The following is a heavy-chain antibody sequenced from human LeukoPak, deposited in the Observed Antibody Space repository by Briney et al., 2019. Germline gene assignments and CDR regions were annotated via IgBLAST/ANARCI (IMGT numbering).Heavy chain of an antibody. D-gene: IGHD3-16*02. CDR1: GFTFSSYS. CDR3: ARAKYDYVWGSYPPENWFDP. CDR2: ISSSSSYI. Sequence: PGGSLRLSCAASGFTFSSYSMNWVRQAPGKGLEWVSSISSSSSYIYYADSVKDRFTISRDNAKNSLYLQMNSLRAEDTAVYYCARAKYDYVWGSYPPENWFDPWGQGTLVTVSS. V-gene: IGHV3-21*01. J-gene: IGHJ5*02.